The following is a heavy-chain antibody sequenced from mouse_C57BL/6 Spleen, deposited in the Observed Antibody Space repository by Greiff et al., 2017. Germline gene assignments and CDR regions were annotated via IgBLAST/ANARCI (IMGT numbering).Heavy chain of an antibody. V-gene: IGHV1-72*01. CDR2: IDPNSGGT. D-gene: IGHD1-1*01. CDR1: GYTFTSYW. J-gene: IGHJ1*03. CDR3: ARALITTVVATSYWYFDV. Sequence: QVQLQQPGAELVKPGASVKLSCKASGYTFTSYWMHWVKQRPGRGLEWIGRIDPNSGGTKYNEKFKSKATLTVDKPSSTAYMQLSSLTSEDSAVYYWARALITTVVATSYWYFDVWGTGTTVTVSS.